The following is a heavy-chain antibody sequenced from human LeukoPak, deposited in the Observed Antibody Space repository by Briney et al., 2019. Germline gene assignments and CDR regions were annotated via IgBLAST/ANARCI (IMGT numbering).Heavy chain of an antibody. CDR2: ISWNSGSI. CDR3: AKDSVYLYYYGSGSYEGHYYGMDV. V-gene: IGHV3-9*01. CDR1: GFTFDDYA. D-gene: IGHD3-10*01. Sequence: GRFLRLSCAASGFTFDDYAMHWVRQAPGKGLEWVSGISWNSGSIGYADSVKGRFTISRDNAKNSLYLQMNSLRAEDTALYYCAKDSVYLYYYGSGSYEGHYYGMDVWGQGTTVTVSS. J-gene: IGHJ6*02.